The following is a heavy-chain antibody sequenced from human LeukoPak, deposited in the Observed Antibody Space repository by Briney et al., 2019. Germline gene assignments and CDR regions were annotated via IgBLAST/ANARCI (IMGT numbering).Heavy chain of an antibody. J-gene: IGHJ3*02. CDR2: INPYSGDT. D-gene: IGHD1-14*01. V-gene: IGHV1-2*02. CDR3: ATDITPTDAFDT. Sequence: ASVKVSWKASGYTFTGYYIHWLRQAPGQGPEWMGWINPYSGDTKYAQNYRGRVTMTRDTSISTAYMGLSRLRSDDTAVYYCATDITPTDAFDTWGQGTMVTVSS. CDR1: GYTFTGYY.